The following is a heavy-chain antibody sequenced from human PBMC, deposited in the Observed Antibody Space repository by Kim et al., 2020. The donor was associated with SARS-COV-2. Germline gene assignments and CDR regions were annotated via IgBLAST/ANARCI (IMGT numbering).Heavy chain of an antibody. Sequence: KFQGRVTITRDTSASTAYMELSSLRSEDTAVYYCARDMDPGIVGATGFDYWGQGTLVTVSS. J-gene: IGHJ4*02. D-gene: IGHD1-26*01. CDR3: ARDMDPGIVGATGFDY. V-gene: IGHV1-3*01.